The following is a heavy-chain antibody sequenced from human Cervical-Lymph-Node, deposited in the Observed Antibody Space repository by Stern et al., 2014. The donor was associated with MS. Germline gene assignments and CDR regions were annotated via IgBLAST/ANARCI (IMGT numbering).Heavy chain of an antibody. V-gene: IGHV1-2*06. Sequence: VQLLESGAEVKKPGASVKVSCQAFGYTFTGSYMHWVRQAPGQGLEWMGRINPNSGGTNYAQKFQGRVTMTRDSSISTAYMELSRLRSDDTAVYYCARDASGLNWGQGTLVTVSS. CDR3: ARDASGLN. CDR1: GYTFTGSY. CDR2: INPNSGGT. D-gene: IGHD7-27*01. J-gene: IGHJ1*01.